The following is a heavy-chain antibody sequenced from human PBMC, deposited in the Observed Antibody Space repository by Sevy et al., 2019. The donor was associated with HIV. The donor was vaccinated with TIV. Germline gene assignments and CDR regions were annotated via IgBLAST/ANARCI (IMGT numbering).Heavy chain of an antibody. Sequence: GGSLRLSCVASGFTFSSNGIHWVRQAPGKGLEWVALISHDGSNKYYADSVKGRFTISRDNSKNTLYLQMNSLRAEDTAVYYCAKDLSYVWGGRSLWDCWGLGTLVTVSS. D-gene: IGHD3-10*02. CDR1: GFTFSSNG. V-gene: IGHV3-30*18. CDR3: AKDLSYVWGGRSLWDC. J-gene: IGHJ4*02. CDR2: ISHDGSNK.